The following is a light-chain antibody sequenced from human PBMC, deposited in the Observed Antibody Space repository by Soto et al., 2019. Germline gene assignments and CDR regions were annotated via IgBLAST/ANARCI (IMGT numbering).Light chain of an antibody. CDR3: QQYAGSPRT. Sequence: EIVLTQSPGTLSLSPGERDTLSCRASQNLGTLYLAWFQQKSGQAPRLLIYSASRRATGIPDRFTGSGSGTDFTLTINRVEPEDFAVYFCQQYAGSPRTFGQGTKVDIK. CDR1: QNLGTLY. CDR2: SAS. J-gene: IGKJ1*01. V-gene: IGKV3-20*01.